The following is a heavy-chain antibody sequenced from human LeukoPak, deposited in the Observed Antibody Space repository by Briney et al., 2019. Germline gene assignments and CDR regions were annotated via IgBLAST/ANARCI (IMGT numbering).Heavy chain of an antibody. J-gene: IGHJ4*02. D-gene: IGHD1-14*01. CDR2: INTSGSST. V-gene: IGHV3-74*03. CDR3: ARSNHADDF. Sequence: GGSLRLSCAASGFTFSDYWMHWVRQVPGKGLVWVSRINTSGSSTTYADSVKGRFTISRDNAKNTRYLQMDSLRAEDTGVYYCARSNHADDFWGQGTLVTVSS. CDR1: GFTFSDYW.